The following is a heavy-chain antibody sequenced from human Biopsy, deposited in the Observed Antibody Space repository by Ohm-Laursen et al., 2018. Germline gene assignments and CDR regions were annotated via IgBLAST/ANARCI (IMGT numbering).Heavy chain of an antibody. CDR3: ARHDLSDFWSGYPNFFDR. J-gene: IGHJ5*02. D-gene: IGHD3-3*01. CDR2: VYYSGTT. V-gene: IGHV4-39*01. CDR1: GGSITSRTHS. Sequence: SQTLSLTCALSGGSITSRTHSWGWIRQTPGKGLEWIGTVYYSGTTYDNPSLKNRVIISVDTSKNQFSLSLKTVTAADTAVYYCARHDLSDFWSGYPNFFDRWGQGTQVTVSS.